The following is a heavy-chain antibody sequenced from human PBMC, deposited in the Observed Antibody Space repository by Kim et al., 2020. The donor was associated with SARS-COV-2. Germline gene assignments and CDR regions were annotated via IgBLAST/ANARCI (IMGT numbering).Heavy chain of an antibody. CDR3: GSYSNFGTHPDY. CDR2: IYYSGST. Sequence: SETLSLTCTVSGGSISSSSYYWGWIRQPPGKGLEWIGYIYYSGSTYYNPSLKSRVTISVDTSKNQFSLKVSSVTATDTAVYYCGSYSNFGTHPDYWGQGTLVTASS. D-gene: IGHD4-4*01. CDR1: GGSISSSSYY. J-gene: IGHJ4*02. V-gene: IGHV4-39*01.